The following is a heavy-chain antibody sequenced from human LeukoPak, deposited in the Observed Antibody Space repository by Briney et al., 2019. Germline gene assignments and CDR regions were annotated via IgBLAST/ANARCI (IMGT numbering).Heavy chain of an antibody. V-gene: IGHV1-46*03. J-gene: IGHJ3*02. CDR3: ARGAYDWNYAFDI. CDR2: INPSGGST. CDR1: GYTFTSNY. Sequence: EASVKVSCKASGYTFTSNYMHWVRQAPGQGRERMGIINPSGGSTSYAQKFQGRVTMTRDTSTSTVYMELSSLRSEDTAVYYCARGAYDWNYAFDIWGQGTMVTVSS. D-gene: IGHD1-1*01.